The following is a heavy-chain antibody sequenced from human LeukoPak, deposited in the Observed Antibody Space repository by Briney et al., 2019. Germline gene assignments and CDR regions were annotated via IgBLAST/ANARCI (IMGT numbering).Heavy chain of an antibody. J-gene: IGHJ3*01. CDR2: INTDSGNP. Sequence: ASVKDSCKASGYSFNSQGMNWVRQAPGQGLEWMGWINTDSGNPTYAQGFTGRFVFSLDSAVSTAYLQISNLMPEDTGKYYCVKEILRFDLWGQGTMVTVSS. CDR3: VKEILRFDL. CDR1: GYSFNSQG. V-gene: IGHV7-4-1*02.